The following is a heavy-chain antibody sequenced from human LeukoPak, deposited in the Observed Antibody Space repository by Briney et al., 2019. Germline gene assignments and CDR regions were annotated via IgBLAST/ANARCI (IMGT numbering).Heavy chain of an antibody. D-gene: IGHD1-26*01. V-gene: IGHV4-39*07. J-gene: IGHJ3*02. CDR3: ARTYRGIDI. Sequence: PSETLSLTCTVSGGSININSYYWGWVRQPPGKGLEWIGNVYFSGATYYNPSLKSRVTISVDTSKNQFSLKLHSVTAADTAVYYCARTYRGIDIWGQGTMVTVSS. CDR2: VYFSGAT. CDR1: GGSININSYY.